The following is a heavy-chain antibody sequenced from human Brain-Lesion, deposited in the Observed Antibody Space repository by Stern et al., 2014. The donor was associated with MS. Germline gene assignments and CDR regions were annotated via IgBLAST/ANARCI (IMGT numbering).Heavy chain of an antibody. CDR1: GYTVSGHY. Sequence: DLLVESGAEVKKPGASVTVSCTPSGYTVSGHYIDWVRQAPGQGPEWMGLINPNTGATIYAQNFRGRVTLTRDTSTTTVYLDLNRLRSDDTAVYYCARRKVNTMTLDYWGQGTLVTVSS. CDR2: INPNTGAT. J-gene: IGHJ4*02. V-gene: IGHV1-2*06. CDR3: ARRKVNTMTLDY. D-gene: IGHD5-18*01.